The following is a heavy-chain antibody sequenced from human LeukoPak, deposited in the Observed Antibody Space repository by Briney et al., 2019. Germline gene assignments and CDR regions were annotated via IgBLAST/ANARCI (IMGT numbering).Heavy chain of an antibody. J-gene: IGHJ4*02. V-gene: IGHV3-7*01. Sequence: PGGSLRLSCAASGFSFSSSWMSWVRQVPGKGLEWVANIELDEAQKSYVDSVKGRFTISRDNAKNSLYLQMNSLGAEDTAMYYCTRGGGDSWGQGTLVTVSS. D-gene: IGHD3-10*01. CDR1: GFSFSSSW. CDR3: TRGGGDS. CDR2: IELDEAQK.